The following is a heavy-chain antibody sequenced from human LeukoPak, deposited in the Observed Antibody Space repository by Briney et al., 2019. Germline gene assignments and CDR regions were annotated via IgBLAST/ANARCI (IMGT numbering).Heavy chain of an antibody. CDR2: ISTYNGDT. Sequence: ASVKVSFKASGYTFTDHGFSWVRQAPGQGLEWMGWISTYNGDTNYAQNLQGRVTMTTDTSTSTAYMEMRSLRSDDTAVYYCARDCSSTSCYNVYWGQGTLVTVSS. V-gene: IGHV1-18*01. CDR1: GYTFTDHG. D-gene: IGHD2-2*02. CDR3: ARDCSSTSCYNVY. J-gene: IGHJ4*02.